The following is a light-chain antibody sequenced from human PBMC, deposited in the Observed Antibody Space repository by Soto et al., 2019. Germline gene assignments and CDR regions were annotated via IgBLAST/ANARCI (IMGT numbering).Light chain of an antibody. CDR1: QSISSW. CDR2: KAS. V-gene: IGKV1-5*03. CDR3: QQDNSFPT. Sequence: DIQMTQSPSTLSASVGDRVTITCRASQSISSWLAWYQQKPGKAPKLLIYKASSLESGVPSRFSGSGSGTGFTLTISSLQPDDFATYYCQQDNSFPTFGQGTKVEIK. J-gene: IGKJ1*01.